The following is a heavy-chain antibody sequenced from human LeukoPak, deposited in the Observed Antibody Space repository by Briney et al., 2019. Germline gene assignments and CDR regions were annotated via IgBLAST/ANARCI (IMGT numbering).Heavy chain of an antibody. D-gene: IGHD2-2*02. Sequence: GGSLRLSCAASGFTFSSYWMSWVRQAPGKGLEWVANIKQDGSEKYYVDSVKGRFTISRDNARNSLYLQMNSPRAEDTAVYYCARDLGVVVPAAIRALFDYWGQGTLVTVSS. CDR3: ARDLGVVVPAAIRALFDY. V-gene: IGHV3-7*01. J-gene: IGHJ4*02. CDR1: GFTFSSYW. CDR2: IKQDGSEK.